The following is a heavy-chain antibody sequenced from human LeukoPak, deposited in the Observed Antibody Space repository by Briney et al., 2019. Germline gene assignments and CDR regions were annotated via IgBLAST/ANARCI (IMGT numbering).Heavy chain of an antibody. CDR3: ARLAGIYFDY. J-gene: IGHJ4*01. Sequence: SETLSLTCTVSGGSISSYYWSWIRQPPGKGLEWIGYIYTSGSTNYNPSLKSRVTISVDTSKNQFSLKLSSVTAADTAVYYCARLAGIYFDYWGHGTLVTVSS. CDR2: IYTSGST. D-gene: IGHD6-19*01. CDR1: GGSISSYY. V-gene: IGHV4-4*09.